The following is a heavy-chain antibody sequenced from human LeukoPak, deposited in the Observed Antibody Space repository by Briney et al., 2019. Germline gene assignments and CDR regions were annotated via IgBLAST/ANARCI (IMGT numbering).Heavy chain of an antibody. J-gene: IGHJ4*02. CDR3: ASSHSSGWYLRLWALDY. D-gene: IGHD6-19*01. V-gene: IGHV4-34*01. CDR2: INHSGST. Sequence: SETLSLTCAVYGGSFSGYYWSWIRQPPGKGLEWIGEINHSGSTNYNPSLKSRVTISVDPSKNQFSLKLSSVTAADTAVYYCASSHSSGWYLRLWALDYWGQGNLVTVSS. CDR1: GGSFSGYY.